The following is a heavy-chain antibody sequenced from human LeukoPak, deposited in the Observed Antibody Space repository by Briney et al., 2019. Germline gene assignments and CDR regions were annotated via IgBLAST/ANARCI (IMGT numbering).Heavy chain of an antibody. CDR1: GFTFGSFS. D-gene: IGHD2-15*01. Sequence: GGPLRLSCAASGFTFGSFSMTWARQALGKGLEWVSTISSSGSGTYIYYADSVKGRFTIPRDNAKNSMYLQMNSLRAEDTAVYYCARDPGRSGGSCYSDYWGQGTLVTVAS. CDR3: ARDPGRSGGSCYSDY. CDR2: ISSSGSGTYI. V-gene: IGHV3-21*01. J-gene: IGHJ4*02.